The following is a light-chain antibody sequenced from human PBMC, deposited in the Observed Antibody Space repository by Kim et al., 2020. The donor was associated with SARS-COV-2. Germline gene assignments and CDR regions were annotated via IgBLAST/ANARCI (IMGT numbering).Light chain of an antibody. V-gene: IGKV3-20*01. J-gene: IGKJ5*01. CDR2: GAS. CDR1: HSVSSSY. CDR3: QQYGSSPRIT. Sequence: RGERATHSCRASHSVSSSYLAWYQQKPGQAPRLLIYGASSRATGIPDRFSGSGSGTDFTLTISRLEPEDFAVYYCQQYGSSPRITFGQGTRLEIK.